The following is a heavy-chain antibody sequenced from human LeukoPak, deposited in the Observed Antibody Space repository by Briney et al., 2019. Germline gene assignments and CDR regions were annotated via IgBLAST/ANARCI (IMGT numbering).Heavy chain of an antibody. V-gene: IGHV1-2*02. CDR1: GYTFSGYY. J-gene: IGHJ3*02. Sequence: ASVKVSCKASGYTFSGYYIHWVRQAPGQGLEWMGWINPNSGGTNYAQKFQGRVTMTRDTSISTAYMELTKLTSDDMAVYYCARDYASGGSYFNAFDIWGQGTEVTVSS. CDR3: ARDYASGGSYFNAFDI. CDR2: INPNSGGT. D-gene: IGHD1-26*01.